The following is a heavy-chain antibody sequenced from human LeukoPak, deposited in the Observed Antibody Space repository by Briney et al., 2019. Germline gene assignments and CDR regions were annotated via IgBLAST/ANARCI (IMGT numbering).Heavy chain of an antibody. CDR3: ARGATWNDVNY. D-gene: IGHD1-1*01. J-gene: IGHJ4*02. CDR2: INSDGSST. Sequence: QPGGSPRLSCAASGFTFSSYWMHWVCQAPGKGLVWVSRINSDGSSTSYADSVKGRFTIARDNAKNTLYLQMNSQRSEDTAVYYCARGATWNDVNYWGQGTLVTVSS. CDR1: GFTFSSYW. V-gene: IGHV3-74*01.